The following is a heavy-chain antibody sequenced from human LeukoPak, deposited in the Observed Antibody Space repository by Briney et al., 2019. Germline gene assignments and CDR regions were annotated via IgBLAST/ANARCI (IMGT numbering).Heavy chain of an antibody. J-gene: IGHJ3*02. CDR1: GYTFTSYG. Sequence: ASVKVSCKASGYTFTSYGISWVRQAPGQGLEWMGWISAYNGNTNYAQKLQGRVTMTTDTSTSTAYMELRSLRSDDTAVYYCARTPSGIAVANDAFDIWGQGTMVTVSS. V-gene: IGHV1-18*01. D-gene: IGHD6-19*01. CDR2: ISAYNGNT. CDR3: ARTPSGIAVANDAFDI.